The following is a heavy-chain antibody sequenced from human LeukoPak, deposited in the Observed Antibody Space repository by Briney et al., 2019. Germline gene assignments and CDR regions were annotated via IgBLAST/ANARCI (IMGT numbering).Heavy chain of an antibody. CDR1: GYSFTSYW. Sequence: GESLKISCKGSGYSFTSYWIGWVRQMPGKGLEWMGTIYPGDSDTRYSPSFQGQVTISADKSLSTAYLQWRSLKDSDTVMYYCERLPEGHSSGYYYGYWGQGTLVTVSS. CDR2: IYPGDSDT. CDR3: ERLPEGHSSGYYYGY. V-gene: IGHV5-51*01. J-gene: IGHJ4*02. D-gene: IGHD3-22*01.